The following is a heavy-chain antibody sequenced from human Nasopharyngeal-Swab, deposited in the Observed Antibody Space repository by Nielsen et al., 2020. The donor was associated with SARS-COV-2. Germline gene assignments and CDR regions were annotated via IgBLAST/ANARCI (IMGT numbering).Heavy chain of an antibody. J-gene: IGHJ4*02. D-gene: IGHD6-13*01. CDR1: GFTLSSYE. Sequence: GESLKISCAASGFTLSSYEMNWVRQAPGKGLEWISYISSTGSTIYNADSVKGRFTISRDDANNSLYLQMNSLRAGDTGVYYCARGGSSFPFDYWGPGTLVTVSS. CDR2: ISSTGSTI. V-gene: IGHV3-48*03. CDR3: ARGGSSFPFDY.